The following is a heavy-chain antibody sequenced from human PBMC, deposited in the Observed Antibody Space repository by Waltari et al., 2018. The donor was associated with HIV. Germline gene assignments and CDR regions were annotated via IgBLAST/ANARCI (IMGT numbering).Heavy chain of an antibody. CDR3: ARLEALLPGVVIVRDV. CDR1: GGSLSGFL. V-gene: IGHV4-34*02. D-gene: IGHD3-3*01. Sequence: VQLEQWGTGLLKPSETLSLTCAVYGGSLSGFLWSWVRPPPGKGLEWIGDIGHAGTTNYNPALKSRATVSITGSKNQFSLKLNSMTAADTGVYYCARLEALLPGVVIVRDVWGQGTLVTVSS. J-gene: IGHJ4*02. CDR2: IGHAGTT.